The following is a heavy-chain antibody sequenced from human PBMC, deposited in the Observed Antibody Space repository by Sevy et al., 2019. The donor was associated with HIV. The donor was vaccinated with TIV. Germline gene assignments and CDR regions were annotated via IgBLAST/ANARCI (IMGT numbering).Heavy chain of an antibody. CDR3: ATDIHWQWLVRSNGMEV. CDR1: GFTFSDYY. D-gene: IGHD6-19*01. J-gene: IGHJ6*02. CDR2: ISSSGSTI. V-gene: IGHV3-11*01. Sequence: GGSLRLSCAASGFTFSDYYMSWIRQAPGKGLEWVSYISSSGSTIYYADSVKGRFTISRDNAKNSLYLQMNSLRAEDTAVYYCATDIHWQWLVRSNGMEVWGQGTTVTVSS.